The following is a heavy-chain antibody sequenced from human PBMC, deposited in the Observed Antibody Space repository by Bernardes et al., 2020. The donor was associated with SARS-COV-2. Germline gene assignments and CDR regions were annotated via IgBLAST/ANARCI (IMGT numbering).Heavy chain of an antibody. CDR1: GYTFTSYD. CDR2: MNPNSGNT. Sequence: ASVKVSCKASGYTFTSYDINWVRQATGQGLEWMGLMNPNSGNTGYAQKFQGRVTMTRNTSISTAYMELSSLRSEDTAVYYCARGRSRITMIVVAQYYFDYWGQGTLVTVSS. D-gene: IGHD3-22*01. CDR3: ARGRSRITMIVVAQYYFDY. V-gene: IGHV1-8*01. J-gene: IGHJ4*02.